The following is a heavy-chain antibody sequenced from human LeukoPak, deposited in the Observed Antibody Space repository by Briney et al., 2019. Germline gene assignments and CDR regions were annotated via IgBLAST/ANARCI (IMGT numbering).Heavy chain of an antibody. J-gene: IGHJ4*02. Sequence: GGSLRLSCAASGFTFSSYGMSWVRQAPGKGLEWVSAISGSGGSTYYADSVKGRFTISRDNSKNTLYLQMNSLRAEDTAVYYCAKDAARWFGELDLSYSDYWGQGTLVTVSS. V-gene: IGHV3-23*01. D-gene: IGHD3-10*01. CDR1: GFTFSSYG. CDR2: ISGSGGST. CDR3: AKDAARWFGELDLSYSDY.